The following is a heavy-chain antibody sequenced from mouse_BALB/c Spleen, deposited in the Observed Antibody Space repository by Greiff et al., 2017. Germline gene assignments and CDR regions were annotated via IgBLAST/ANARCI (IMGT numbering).Heavy chain of an antibody. CDR2: ISSGSSTI. J-gene: IGHJ4*01. CDR3: ARYYGSSYVGYYAMDY. V-gene: IGHV5-17*02. Sequence: DVMLVESGGGLVKPGGSRKLSCAASGFTFSSFGMHWVRQAPEKGLEWVAYISSGSSTIYYADTVKGRFTISRDNPKNTLFLQMTSLRSEDTAMYYCARYYGSSYVGYYAMDYWGQGTSVTVSS. CDR1: GFTFSSFG. D-gene: IGHD1-1*01.